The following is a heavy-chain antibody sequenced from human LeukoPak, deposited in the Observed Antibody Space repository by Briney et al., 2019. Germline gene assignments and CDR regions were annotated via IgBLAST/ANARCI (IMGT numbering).Heavy chain of an antibody. CDR3: ARAASCSSTSCYEGPPRWFDP. Sequence: ASVKVSCKASGYTFTSYAMNWVRQAPGQGLEWMGWINTNTGNPTYAQGFTGRFVFSLDTSVSTAYLQISSLKAEDTAVYYCARAASCSSTSCYEGPPRWFDPWGQGTLVTVSS. CDR1: GYTFTSYA. CDR2: INTNTGNP. D-gene: IGHD2-2*01. J-gene: IGHJ5*02. V-gene: IGHV7-4-1*02.